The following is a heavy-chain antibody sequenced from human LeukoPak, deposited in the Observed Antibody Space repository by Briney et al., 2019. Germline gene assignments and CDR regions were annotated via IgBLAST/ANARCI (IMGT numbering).Heavy chain of an antibody. D-gene: IGHD2-15*01. V-gene: IGHV1-18*01. CDR3: ARDEGVAATCWFDP. CDR2: ISAYNGNT. Sequence: ASVKVSRKASGYTFTSYGISWVRQAPGQGLEWMGWISAYNGNTNYAQKLQGRVTMTTDTSTSTAHMELRSLRSDDTAVYYCARDEGVAATCWFDPWGQGTLVTVSS. CDR1: GYTFTSYG. J-gene: IGHJ5*02.